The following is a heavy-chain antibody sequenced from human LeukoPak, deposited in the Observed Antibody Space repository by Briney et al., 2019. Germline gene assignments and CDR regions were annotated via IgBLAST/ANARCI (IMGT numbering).Heavy chain of an antibody. J-gene: IGHJ5*02. Sequence: SETLSLTCAVSGYSISSGYYWGWIRQPPGKGLEWIGSIYHSGSTYYNPSLKSRVTISVDTAKNQFSLKLSSVTAADTAVYYCARAGWKNCSGGSCPGALNWFDPWGQGTLDTVSS. V-gene: IGHV4-38-2*01. D-gene: IGHD2-15*01. CDR1: GYSISSGYY. CDR2: IYHSGST. CDR3: ARAGWKNCSGGSCPGALNWFDP.